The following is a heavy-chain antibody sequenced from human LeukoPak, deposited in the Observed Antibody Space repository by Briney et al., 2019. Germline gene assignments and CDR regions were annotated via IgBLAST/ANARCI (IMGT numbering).Heavy chain of an antibody. CDR1: GGSIINHY. D-gene: IGHD6-19*01. CDR3: ARDVRYASGWSTPES. Sequence: PSETLSLTCTVSGGSIINHYWSWIRQPAGKGLEWIGRIYSSGSANHSPSLKSRDSMSIDTSNNHFSLNLTSVTAADTALYFCARDVRYASGWSTPESWGQGTLVTVSS. J-gene: IGHJ5*02. CDR2: IYSSGSA. V-gene: IGHV4-4*07.